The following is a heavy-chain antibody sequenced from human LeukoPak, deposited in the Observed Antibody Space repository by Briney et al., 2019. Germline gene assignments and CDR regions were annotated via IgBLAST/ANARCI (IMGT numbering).Heavy chain of an antibody. CDR3: GRGAPGPTPYYSGY. Sequence: GGSRRLSCAASGFPFSGYWMSWVRQAPGKGLEWLANINQDGSETYCVDSVKGRFTISRDNAKNSLYLQMNSLRAEDTAVYYCGRGAPGPTPYYSGYWGQGTLVTVSS. CDR1: GFPFSGYW. J-gene: IGHJ4*02. V-gene: IGHV3-7*01. CDR2: INQDGSET.